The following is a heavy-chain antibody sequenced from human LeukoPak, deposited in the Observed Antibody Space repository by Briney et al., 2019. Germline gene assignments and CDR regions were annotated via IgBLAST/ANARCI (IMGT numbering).Heavy chain of an antibody. Sequence: GASVKVSCKASGYTFTGYYMHWVRQAPGQGLEWMGWINPNSGGTNYAQKFQGRVTMTRDTSISTAYMELSRLRSDDTAVYYCARGSALEWLDYYYYGMDVWGQGTTVTVSS. CDR2: INPNSGGT. V-gene: IGHV1-2*02. D-gene: IGHD3-3*01. CDR1: GYTFTGYY. CDR3: ARGSALEWLDYYYYGMDV. J-gene: IGHJ6*02.